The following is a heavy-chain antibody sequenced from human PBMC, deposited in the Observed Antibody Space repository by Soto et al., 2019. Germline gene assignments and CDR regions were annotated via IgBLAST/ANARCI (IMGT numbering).Heavy chain of an antibody. Sequence: QVQLVESGGGVVQPGRSLRLSCAASGFTFSSYGMHWVRQAPGKGLEWVAVIWYDGSNKYYADYVKGRFTISRDNSKNTLYLQMNSLRAEDTAVYYCARGLRDSPPWYYYYYYMDVWGKGTTVTVSS. CDR2: IWYDGSNK. J-gene: IGHJ6*03. D-gene: IGHD2-21*02. CDR3: ARGLRDSPPWYYYYYYMDV. V-gene: IGHV3-33*01. CDR1: GFTFSSYG.